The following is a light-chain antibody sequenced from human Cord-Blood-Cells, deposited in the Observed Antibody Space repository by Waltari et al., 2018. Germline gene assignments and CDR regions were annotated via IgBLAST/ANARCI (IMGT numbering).Light chain of an antibody. J-gene: IGLJ2*01. CDR3: QAWDSSTVV. CDR1: KLGVTY. CDR2: QDS. Sequence: SYELTQPPSVSVSPGQPASITCSGDKLGVTYACWYQQKPGQSPVLVIYQDSKRPSGIPERFSGSNSGNTATLTISGTQAMDEADYYCQAWDSSTVVFGGGTKLTVL. V-gene: IGLV3-1*01.